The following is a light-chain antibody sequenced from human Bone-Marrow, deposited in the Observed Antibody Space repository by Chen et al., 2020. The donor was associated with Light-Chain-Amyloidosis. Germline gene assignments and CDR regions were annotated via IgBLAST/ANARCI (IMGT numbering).Light chain of an antibody. Sequence: SCVLTQPSSVEVAPGPTATSAWGGNNIGSTSVHWYQQTPGQAPLLVVYDDSDRPSGIPERLSGANSGNTATLTISRVEAGDEADYYCQVWDRSSDRPVFGGGTKLTVL. J-gene: IGLJ3*02. CDR1: NIGSTS. CDR2: DDS. CDR3: QVWDRSSDRPV. V-gene: IGLV3-21*02.